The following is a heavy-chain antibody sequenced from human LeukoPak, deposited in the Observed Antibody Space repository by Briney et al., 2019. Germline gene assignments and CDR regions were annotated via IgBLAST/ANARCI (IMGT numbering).Heavy chain of an antibody. V-gene: IGHV3-23*01. Sequence: GGSLRLSCAASGFIFSGYAMSWVRQAPGMGLEWVSGISGGGGSTYYADSVKGRFAISRDNSKNRLFLQMNSLRAEDTAVYYCAKAGSGYSYFDHWGQGTLVTVSS. D-gene: IGHD3-22*01. CDR2: ISGGGGST. CDR3: AKAGSGYSYFDH. CDR1: GFIFSGYA. J-gene: IGHJ4*02.